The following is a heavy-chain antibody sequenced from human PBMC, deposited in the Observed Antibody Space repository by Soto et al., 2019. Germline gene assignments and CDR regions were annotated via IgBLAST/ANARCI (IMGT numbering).Heavy chain of an antibody. CDR2: ISAYNGNT. D-gene: IGHD3-16*01. CDR1: VYTFTSYG. V-gene: IGHV1-18*04. Sequence: XSVKVSCKASVYTFTSYGISWVRQAPGQGLEWMGWISAYNGNTNYAQKLQGRVTMTTDTSTSTAYMELRSLRSDDTAVYYCASDMGATPSRIRPHYNYYYGMDVWGQGTTVTVSS. CDR3: ASDMGATPSRIRPHYNYYYGMDV. J-gene: IGHJ6*02.